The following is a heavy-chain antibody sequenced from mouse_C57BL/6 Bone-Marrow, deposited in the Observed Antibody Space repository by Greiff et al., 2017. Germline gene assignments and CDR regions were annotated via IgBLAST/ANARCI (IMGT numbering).Heavy chain of an antibody. Sequence: EVKLVESGGDLVKPGGSLKLSCAASGFTFSSYGMSWVRQTPDKRLEWVATISSGGSYTYYPDSVKGRFTISRDNAKNTLYLQMSSLKSEDTAMHYCARPFLGFAYWGQGTLVTVSA. CDR2: ISSGGSYT. V-gene: IGHV5-6*01. CDR1: GFTFSSYG. CDR3: ARPFLGFAY. J-gene: IGHJ3*01.